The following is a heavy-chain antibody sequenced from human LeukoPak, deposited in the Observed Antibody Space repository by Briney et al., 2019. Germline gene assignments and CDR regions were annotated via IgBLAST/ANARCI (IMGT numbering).Heavy chain of an antibody. V-gene: IGHV1-8*01. D-gene: IGHD1-1*01. CDR2: MNPNSANT. J-gene: IGHJ6*03. Sequence: GASVKVSCKASGYTFTSYDINWVRQATGQGLEWMGWMNPNSANTGYAQKFQGGVTMTRNTSISTAYMELSSLRSEDTAVYYCARAESWTGTTDYYYMDVWGKGTTVTVSS. CDR1: GYTFTSYD. CDR3: ARAESWTGTTDYYYMDV.